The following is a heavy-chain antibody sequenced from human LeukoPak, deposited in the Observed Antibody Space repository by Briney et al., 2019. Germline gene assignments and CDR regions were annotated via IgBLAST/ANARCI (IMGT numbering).Heavy chain of an antibody. CDR2: ISNHGGSA. CDR1: GFTFSTSA. Sequence: PGGSLRLSCAASGFTFSTSAMSWVRQAPGKGLDWVSAISNHGGSAYYADSVKGRFTISGDNSKNTLYLQMNSLRAEDTAVYYCAKVDGAYDYVWGSYRYAPHFDYWGQGTLVTVSS. CDR3: AKVDGAYDYVWGSYRYAPHFDY. J-gene: IGHJ4*02. D-gene: IGHD3-16*02. V-gene: IGHV3-23*01.